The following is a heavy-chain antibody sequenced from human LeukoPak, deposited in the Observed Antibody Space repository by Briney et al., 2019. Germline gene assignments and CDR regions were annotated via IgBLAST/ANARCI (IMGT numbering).Heavy chain of an antibody. CDR1: GGTFSSYA. V-gene: IGHV1-69*06. D-gene: IGHD3-9*01. CDR2: IIPIFGTA. J-gene: IGHJ6*04. CDR3: ARDSDDILTGYYSGSADYYYYYGMDV. Sequence: SVKVSCKASGGTFSSYAISWVRQAPGQGLEWMGGIIPIFGTANYAQKFQGRVTITADKSTSTAYMELSSLRSEDTAVYYCARDSDDILTGYYSGSADYYYYYGMDVWGEGTTVTVSS.